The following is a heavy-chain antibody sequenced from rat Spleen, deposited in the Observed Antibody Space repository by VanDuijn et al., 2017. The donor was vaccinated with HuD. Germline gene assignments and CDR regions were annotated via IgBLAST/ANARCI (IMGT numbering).Heavy chain of an antibody. CDR1: GFTFSNYY. J-gene: IGHJ2*01. D-gene: IGHD1-10*01. CDR2: ILRTGENT. Sequence: EVQLVESGGGLVQPGRSLKLSCAASGFTFSNYYMAWIRQAPGKGLEWVASILRTGENTYYSDSVKGRFTISRDNAKNTLYLQMDSLRSEDTATYYCARQITTRDYFDYWGQGVMVTVSS. CDR3: ARQITTRDYFDY. V-gene: IGHV5-25*01.